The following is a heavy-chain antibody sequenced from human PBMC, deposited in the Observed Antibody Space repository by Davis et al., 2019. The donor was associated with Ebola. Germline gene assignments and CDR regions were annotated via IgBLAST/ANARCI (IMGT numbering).Heavy chain of an antibody. D-gene: IGHD4-17*01. Sequence: ASVKVSCKASGYTFTSYYMHWVRQAPGQGLEWMGIINPSGGSTSYAQKFQGRVTMTRDTSTSTVYMELSSLRSEDTAVYYCARVPYGDYNGAGYYYGMDVWGQGTTVTVSS. CDR2: INPSGGST. V-gene: IGHV1-46*01. CDR1: GYTFTSYY. CDR3: ARVPYGDYNGAGYYYGMDV. J-gene: IGHJ6*02.